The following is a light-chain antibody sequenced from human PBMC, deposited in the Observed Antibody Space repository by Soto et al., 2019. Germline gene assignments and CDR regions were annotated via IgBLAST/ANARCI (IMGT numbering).Light chain of an antibody. CDR1: RSVLYDVNNENY. V-gene: IGKV4-1*01. Sequence: DIVLTQSPDSLPVSLGERATINCTSSRSVLYDVNNENYLAWYQYKPGQPPKLLIYWASTRESGVPDRFSGGGSETHFTLTISSLQAEDVAVYYCQQSYDSPRTFGQGTKVEI. CDR3: QQSYDSPRT. J-gene: IGKJ1*01. CDR2: WAS.